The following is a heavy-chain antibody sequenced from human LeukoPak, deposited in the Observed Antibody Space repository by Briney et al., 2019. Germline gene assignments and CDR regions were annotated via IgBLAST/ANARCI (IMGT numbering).Heavy chain of an antibody. Sequence: PSETLSLTCTVSDGSISSSSYYWGWIRQPPGKGLEWIGNIYYSGSTYYNPSLKSRVTISVDTSKNQFSLKLSSVTAADTAVYYCARSPSQYYYDSSGLYAFDIWGQGTTVTVSS. V-gene: IGHV4-39*01. D-gene: IGHD3-22*01. CDR3: ARSPSQYYYDSSGLYAFDI. J-gene: IGHJ3*02. CDR1: DGSISSSSYY. CDR2: IYYSGST.